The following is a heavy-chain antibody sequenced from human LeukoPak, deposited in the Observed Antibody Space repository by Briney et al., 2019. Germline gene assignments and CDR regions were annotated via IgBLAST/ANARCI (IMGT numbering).Heavy chain of an antibody. D-gene: IGHD4-17*01. Sequence: PSETLSLTCAVSGGSMSSTKWWSWVRQPPGKGLEWIGEIYHSGSTNHNPSLKSRITISVDRSKNQVSLNLSSVTAADTAVYYCATSTVMNEYCLAYWAQGTLVTVSS. CDR1: GGSMSSTKW. CDR3: ATSTVMNEYCLAY. V-gene: IGHV4-4*02. J-gene: IGHJ4*02. CDR2: IYHSGST.